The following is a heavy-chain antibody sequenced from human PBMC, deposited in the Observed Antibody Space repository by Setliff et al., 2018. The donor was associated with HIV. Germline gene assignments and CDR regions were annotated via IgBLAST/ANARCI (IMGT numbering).Heavy chain of an antibody. Sequence: PSETLSLTCAVSGGSISSGGYSWTWIRQPPGKGLEWIAYIFHSGRIYYNPTLKSRVTISVDTSKNQFSLKLSSVTAADTAVYYCARVATGPESFDIWGQGTMVTVSS. CDR1: GGSISSGGYS. CDR2: IFHSGRI. J-gene: IGHJ3*02. D-gene: IGHD3-9*01. V-gene: IGHV4-30-2*01. CDR3: ARVATGPESFDI.